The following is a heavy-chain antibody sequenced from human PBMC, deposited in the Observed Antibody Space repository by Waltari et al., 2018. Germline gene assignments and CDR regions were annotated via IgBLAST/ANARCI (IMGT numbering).Heavy chain of an antibody. CDR3: ARHAFYCTEGICSRLGWHFDL. CDR1: GGSMRGSGYH. CDR2: IYHSGGSV. V-gene: IGHV4-39*01. Sequence: QLQLQESGPGLVKPSETLSLTCTVSGGSMRGSGYHWGWIGQPPGKGLEWIGTIYHSGGSVYYTSSLKSRVTISVDTSKNQWSLRLTSVTAADTATYYCARHAFYCTEGICSRLGWHFDLWGKGTRVTVSS. J-gene: IGHJ4*02. D-gene: IGHD3-10*02.